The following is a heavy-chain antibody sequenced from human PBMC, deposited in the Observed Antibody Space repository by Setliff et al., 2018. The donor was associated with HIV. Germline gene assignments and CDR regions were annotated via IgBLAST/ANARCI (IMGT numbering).Heavy chain of an antibody. D-gene: IGHD3-10*01. CDR3: VTDPPVVRGLIITQP. Sequence: GGSLRLSCAASGFTFSSYAMSWVRQAPGKGLEWVSTISTSGADTYDAHSMKGRFTISRDNSKNTSAESVYMELSDLRLEDTAVYYCVTDPPVVRGLIITQPWGQGTLVTVSS. CDR2: ISTSGADT. J-gene: IGHJ5*02. V-gene: IGHV3-23*01. CDR1: GFTFSSYA.